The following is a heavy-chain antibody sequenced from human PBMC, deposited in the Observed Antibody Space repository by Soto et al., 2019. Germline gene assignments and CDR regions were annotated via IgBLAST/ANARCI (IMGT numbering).Heavy chain of an antibody. CDR3: ARDVDYSSSGFDY. Sequence: ASVKVSCKASGYTFTGYYMHWVRQAPGQGLEWMGWINPNSGGTNYAQKFQGWVTMTRDTSISTAYMELSRLRSDDTAVYYCARDVDYSSSGFDYWGQGTLVTVSS. CDR1: GYTFTGYY. J-gene: IGHJ4*02. V-gene: IGHV1-2*04. D-gene: IGHD6-6*01. CDR2: INPNSGGT.